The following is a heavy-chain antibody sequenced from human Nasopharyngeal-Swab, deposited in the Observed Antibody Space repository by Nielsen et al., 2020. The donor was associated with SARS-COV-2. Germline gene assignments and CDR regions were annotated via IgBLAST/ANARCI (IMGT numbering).Heavy chain of an antibody. CDR2: IGGKDHNYAT. CDR3: TTDFYFDY. Sequence: VRQMPGKGLEWVGRIGGKDHNYATTYGASVQGRFTISRDDSKNTAFLQMDSLKTEDTALYYYTTDFYFDYWGQGTLVTVSS. V-gene: IGHV3-73*01. J-gene: IGHJ4*02.